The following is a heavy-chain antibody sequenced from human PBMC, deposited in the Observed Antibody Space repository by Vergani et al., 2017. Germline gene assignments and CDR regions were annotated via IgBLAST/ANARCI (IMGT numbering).Heavy chain of an antibody. CDR2: INTNTGNP. CDR3: ASRKYYYGSGSKFDP. CDR1: GGTFSSNS. D-gene: IGHD3-10*01. Sequence: QGQLAQSGAEVKKPGSSVKVSCKASGGTFSSNSISWVRQAPGQGLEWMGWINTNTGNPTYAQGFTGRFVFSLDTSVSTAYLQISSLKAEDTAVYYCASRKYYYGSGSKFDPWGQGTLVTVSS. V-gene: IGHV7-4-1*02. J-gene: IGHJ5*02.